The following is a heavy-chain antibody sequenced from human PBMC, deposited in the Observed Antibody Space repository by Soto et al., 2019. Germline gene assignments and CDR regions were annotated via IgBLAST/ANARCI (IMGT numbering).Heavy chain of an antibody. Sequence: SVKVSCKASGGTFSSYAISWVRQAPGQGLEWMGGIIPIFGIVNYAQKFQGRVTITADESTSTAYMELSSLRSEDTAVYYCARDHIQQQLDNYYYYYGMDVRAKGPRSPSP. V-gene: IGHV1-69*13. D-gene: IGHD6-13*01. J-gene: IGHJ6*02. CDR1: GGTFSSYA. CDR2: IIPIFGIV. CDR3: ARDHIQQQLDNYYYYYGMDV.